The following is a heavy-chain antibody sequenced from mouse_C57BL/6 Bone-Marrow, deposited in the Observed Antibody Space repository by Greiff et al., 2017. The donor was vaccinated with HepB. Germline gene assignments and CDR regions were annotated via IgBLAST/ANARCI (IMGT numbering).Heavy chain of an antibody. CDR2: IDPETGGT. V-gene: IGHV1-15*01. CDR3: TISTIFTTVVAIYIPHALDY. CDR1: GYTFTDYE. D-gene: IGHD1-1*01. J-gene: IGHJ4*01. Sequence: VKLQESGAELVRPGASVTLSCKASGYTFTDYEMHWVKQTPVHGLEWIGAIDPETGGTAYNQKFKGKAILTADKSSSTAYMELRSLTSEDSAIYYCTISTIFTTVVAIYIPHALDYWGQGTSVTVSS.